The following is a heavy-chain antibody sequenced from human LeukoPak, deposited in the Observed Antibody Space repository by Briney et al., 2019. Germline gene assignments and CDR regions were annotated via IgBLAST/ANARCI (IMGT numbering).Heavy chain of an antibody. CDR3: ARQEIAVAGTGLYYFDY. J-gene: IGHJ4*02. V-gene: IGHV5-51*01. Sequence: PGESLKISCKGSGYSFTSYWVGWVRQMPGKGLEWMGIIYPGDSDTRYSPSFQGQVTISADKSISTAYLQWSSLKASDTAMYYCARQEIAVAGTGLYYFDYWGQGTLVTVSS. CDR2: IYPGDSDT. CDR1: GYSFTSYW. D-gene: IGHD6-19*01.